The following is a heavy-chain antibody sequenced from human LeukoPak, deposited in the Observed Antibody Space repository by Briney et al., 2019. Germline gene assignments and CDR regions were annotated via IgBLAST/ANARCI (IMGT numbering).Heavy chain of an antibody. V-gene: IGHV1-18*04. CDR3: ARDVLRYFDQPNGMDV. D-gene: IGHD3-9*01. J-gene: IGHJ6*04. Sequence: ASVKVSCKASGYTFTSYGISWVRQAPGQGLEWMGWISAYNGNTNYAQKLQGRVTMTTDTSTSTAYMELRSLRFDDTAVYYCARDVLRYFDQPNGMDVWGKGTTVTVSS. CDR1: GYTFTSYG. CDR2: ISAYNGNT.